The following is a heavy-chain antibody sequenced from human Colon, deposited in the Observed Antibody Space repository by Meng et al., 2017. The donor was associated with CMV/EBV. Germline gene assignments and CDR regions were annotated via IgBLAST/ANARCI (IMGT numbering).Heavy chain of an antibody. CDR2: ISFGSTYT. V-gene: IGHV3-21*04. CDR1: GLTLSDYS. D-gene: IGHD3-10*01. CDR3: ARVMSRAIINYYYYGMDV. Sequence: GESLKISCAASGLTLSDYSMSWVRQAPGKGLEWVSSISFGSTYTHYADSVKGRFTISRDNAKNSLYLHMNSLRAEDTAVYYCARVMSRAIINYYYYGMDVWGQGTTVTVSS. J-gene: IGHJ6*02.